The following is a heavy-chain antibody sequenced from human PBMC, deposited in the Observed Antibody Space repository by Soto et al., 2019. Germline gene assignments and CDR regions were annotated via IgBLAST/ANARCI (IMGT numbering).Heavy chain of an antibody. CDR1: GYTFTSYY. CDR3: ARVSTLAHSSSCCWFDP. J-gene: IGHJ5*02. V-gene: IGHV1-46*01. CDR2: INPSGGST. Sequence: ASVKVSCKASGYTFTSYYMHWVRQAPGQGLEWMGIINPSGGSTSYAQKFQGRVTMTRDTSTSTVYMELSSLRSEDTAVYYCARVSTLAHSSSCCWFDPWGQGTLVTVSS. D-gene: IGHD6-13*01.